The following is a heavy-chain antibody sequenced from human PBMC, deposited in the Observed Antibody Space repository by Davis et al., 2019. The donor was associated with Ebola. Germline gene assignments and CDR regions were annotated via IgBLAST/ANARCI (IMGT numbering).Heavy chain of an antibody. CDR1: GFTFSSYS. CDR3: ARAPKGSGSYVDY. V-gene: IGHV3-21*06. Sequence: PGGSLRLSCVVSGFTFSSYSMNWVRQAPGKGLEWVSSISSSSRYIYYADSVKGRFTISRDNAKSSLYLQMNSLRAEDTAVYYCARAPKGSGSYVDYWGQGTLVTVSS. D-gene: IGHD3-10*01. J-gene: IGHJ4*02. CDR2: ISSSSRYI.